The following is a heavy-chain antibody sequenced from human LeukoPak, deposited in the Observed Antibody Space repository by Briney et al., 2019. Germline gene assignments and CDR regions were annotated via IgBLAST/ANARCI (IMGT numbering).Heavy chain of an antibody. D-gene: IGHD3-22*01. CDR3: ARDGYDSSGYYSHYYGMDV. CDR1: GGSISSYY. Sequence: SEILSLTCTVSGGSISSYYWSWIRQPAGKGLEWIRRIYTSGSTNYNPSLKSRVTMSVDTSKNQFSLKLSSVTAADTAVYYCARDGYDSSGYYSHYYGMDVWGQGTTATVSS. V-gene: IGHV4-4*07. CDR2: IYTSGST. J-gene: IGHJ6*02.